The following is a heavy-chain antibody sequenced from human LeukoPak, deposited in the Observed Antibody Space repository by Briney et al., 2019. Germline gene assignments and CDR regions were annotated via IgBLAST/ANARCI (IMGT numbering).Heavy chain of an antibody. V-gene: IGHV3-7*01. D-gene: IGHD6-13*01. CDR2: IKHGGSKK. CDR3: AAAGWAMDAFDI. Sequence: PGGSLRLSCAASGFTFSSYWMSWVRPAPGEGLGWVANIKHGGSKKYYVDSVKGRFTISRDNAKNSLYLQMNSLRAEDTAVYYCAAAGWAMDAFDIWGQGTMVTVSS. CDR1: GFTFSSYW. J-gene: IGHJ3*02.